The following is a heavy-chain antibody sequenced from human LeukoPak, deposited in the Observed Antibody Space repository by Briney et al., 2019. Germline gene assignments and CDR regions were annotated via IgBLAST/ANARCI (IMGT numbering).Heavy chain of an antibody. V-gene: IGHV3-53*01. CDR3: ARQDTAMDMYYFDY. D-gene: IGHD5-18*01. CDR2: IYSGGST. CDR1: GFTDRSNY. Sequence: GGSLRLSCAASGFTDRSNYMSWVRQAPGKGLEWVSVIYSGGSTYYADSVKGRFTISRDNSKNTLYLQMNSLRAEDTAVYYCARQDTAMDMYYFDYWGQGTLVTVSS. J-gene: IGHJ4*02.